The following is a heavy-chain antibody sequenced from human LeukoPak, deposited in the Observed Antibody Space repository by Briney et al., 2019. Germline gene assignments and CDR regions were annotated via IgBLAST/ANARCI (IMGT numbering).Heavy chain of an antibody. J-gene: IGHJ4*02. V-gene: IGHV3-7*01. D-gene: IGHD5-24*01. CDR2: IKRDGSKK. CDR1: GFPFSSYW. CDR3: DEGIDY. Sequence: GGSLRLSCVASGFPFSSYWMTWVRQAPGKGLEWVANIKRDGSKKSYVDSVRGRFTISRDNAKNSLYLQMNSLRAEDTRVGYIDEGIDYWGQGTLVTVSS.